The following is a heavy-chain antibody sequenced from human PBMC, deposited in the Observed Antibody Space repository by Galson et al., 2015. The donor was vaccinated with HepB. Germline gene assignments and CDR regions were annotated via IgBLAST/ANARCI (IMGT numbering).Heavy chain of an antibody. CDR2: IKQDGSEK. V-gene: IGHV3-7*03. Sequence: SLRLSCAASGFTFSSYWMSWVRQAPGKGLEWVANIKQDGSEKYYVDSVKGRFTISRDNAKNSLYLQMNSLRAEDTAVYYCARGKFDSSGLWHDYYYYYGMDVWGQGTTVTVSS. J-gene: IGHJ6*02. D-gene: IGHD3-22*01. CDR3: ARGKFDSSGLWHDYYYYYGMDV. CDR1: GFTFSSYW.